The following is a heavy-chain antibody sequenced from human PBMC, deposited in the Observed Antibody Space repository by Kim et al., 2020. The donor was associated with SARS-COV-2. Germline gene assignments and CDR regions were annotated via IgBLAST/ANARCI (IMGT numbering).Heavy chain of an antibody. CDR3: ARVGRYDSSGS. CDR1: GYSISSGYY. V-gene: IGHV4-38-2*02. D-gene: IGHD3-22*01. J-gene: IGHJ5*02. CDR2: IYHSGST. Sequence: SETLSRTCTVSGYSISSGYYWGWIRQPPGKGLEWVGTIYHSGSTYYNPSLKSRLTISVDTSKNQFSLKLSSVTAADTAVYYCARVGRYDSSGSWGQGTPVTVSS.